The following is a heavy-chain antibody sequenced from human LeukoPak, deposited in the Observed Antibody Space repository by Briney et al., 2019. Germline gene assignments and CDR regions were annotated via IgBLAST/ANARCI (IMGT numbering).Heavy chain of an antibody. CDR3: AREEKWELLHYFDY. CDR1: GGTFSSYA. CDR2: IIPILGIA. D-gene: IGHD1-26*01. Sequence: GASVKVSCKASGGTFSSYAIIWVRQAPGQGLEWMGRIIPILGIANYAQKFQGRVTITADKSTSTAYMELSSLRSEDTAVYYCAREEKWELLHYFDYWGQGTLVTVSS. J-gene: IGHJ4*02. V-gene: IGHV1-69*04.